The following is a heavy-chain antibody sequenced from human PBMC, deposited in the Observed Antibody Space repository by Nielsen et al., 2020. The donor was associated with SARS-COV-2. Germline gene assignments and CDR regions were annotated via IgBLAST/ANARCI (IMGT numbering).Heavy chain of an antibody. CDR3: ARLHYDFWSGYRDIDY. CDR1: GYSFTSYW. Sequence: KVSCKGSGYSFTSYWIGWVRQMPGKGLEWMGIIYPGDSDTRYSPSFQGQVTISADKSISTAYLQWSSLKASDTAMYYCARLHYDFWSGYRDIDYWGQGTLVTVSS. J-gene: IGHJ4*02. CDR2: IYPGDSDT. V-gene: IGHV5-51*01. D-gene: IGHD3-3*01.